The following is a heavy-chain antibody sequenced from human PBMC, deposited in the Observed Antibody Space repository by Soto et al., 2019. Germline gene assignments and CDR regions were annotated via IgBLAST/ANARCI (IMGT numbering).Heavy chain of an antibody. CDR3: ARDKEDRSWYLGALDAFDI. D-gene: IGHD6-13*01. CDR1: GFTFSSYS. V-gene: IGHV3-48*02. CDR2: ISSSSSTI. Sequence: GGSLRLSCAASGFTFSSYSMNWVRQAPGKGLEWVSYISSSSSTIYYADSVKGRFTISRDNAKNSLYLQMNSLRDEDTAVYYCARDKEDRSWYLGALDAFDIWGQGTMVTVSS. J-gene: IGHJ3*02.